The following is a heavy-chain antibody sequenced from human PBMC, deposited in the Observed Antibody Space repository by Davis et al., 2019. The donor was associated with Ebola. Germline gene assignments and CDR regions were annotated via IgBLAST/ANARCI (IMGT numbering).Heavy chain of an antibody. Sequence: GESLKISCVASGFAFSSFWTHWVRQAPGKGLEWVSGIRHSGDSTYYADSVKGRFTTSRDNSKNTLYLQMNSLRAEDTAVYFCARDLGAGGVGATMQYWGPGTLVTVSS. CDR1: GFAFSSFW. CDR2: IRHSGDST. V-gene: IGHV3-23*01. D-gene: IGHD1-26*01. J-gene: IGHJ1*01. CDR3: ARDLGAGGVGATMQY.